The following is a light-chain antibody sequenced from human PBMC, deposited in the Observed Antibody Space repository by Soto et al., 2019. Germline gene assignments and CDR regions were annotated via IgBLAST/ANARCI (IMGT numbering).Light chain of an antibody. J-gene: IGLJ3*02. CDR3: CSYAGTYTLV. V-gene: IGLV2-14*01. CDR1: SSDIGGYNY. Sequence: QSALTQPASVSGSPGQSITISCTGTSSDIGGYNYVSWYQQHPGKVPKLMIFEVSNRPSGVSYRFSGSKSGNTASLTISGLQAEDEADYYCCSYAGTYTLVFGGGTKLTVL. CDR2: EVS.